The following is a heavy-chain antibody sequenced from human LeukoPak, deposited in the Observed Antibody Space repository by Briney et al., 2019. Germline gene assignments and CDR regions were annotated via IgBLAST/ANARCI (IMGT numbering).Heavy chain of an antibody. V-gene: IGHV3-48*01. CDR3: ASQPGSSGWYEYFQH. J-gene: IGHJ1*01. CDR1: GFTFNYYW. CDR2: ISSSSSTI. Sequence: GGSLRLSCAASGFTFNYYWLTWVRQAPGKGLEWVSYISSSSSTIYYADSVKGRFTISRDNAKNSLYLQMNSLRAEDTAVYYCASQPGSSGWYEYFQHWGQGTLVTVSS. D-gene: IGHD6-19*01.